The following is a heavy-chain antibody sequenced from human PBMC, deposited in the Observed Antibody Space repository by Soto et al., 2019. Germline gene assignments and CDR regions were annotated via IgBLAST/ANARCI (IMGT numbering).Heavy chain of an antibody. CDR1: GYTFPGYY. V-gene: IGHV1-2*04. CDR2: INPNSGGT. J-gene: IGHJ4*02. CDR3: ARAQPYYELDY. Sequence: ASVKVSCKASGYTFPGYYMPWVRQAPGQGLEWMGWINPNSGGTNYAQKFQGWVTMTRDTSISTAYMELSRLRSDDTAVYYCARAQPYYELDYWGQGTLVTVSS. D-gene: IGHD1-26*01.